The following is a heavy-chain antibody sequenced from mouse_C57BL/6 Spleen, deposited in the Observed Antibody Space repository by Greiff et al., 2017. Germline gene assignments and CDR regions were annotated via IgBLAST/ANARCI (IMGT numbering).Heavy chain of an antibody. J-gene: IGHJ3*01. CDR1: GFTFSDYG. CDR3: AKAPIYYGNYGAY. CDR2: ISSGSSTI. V-gene: IGHV5-17*01. Sequence: EVQGVESGGGLVKPGGSLKLSCAASGFTFSDYGMHWVRQAPEKGLEWVAYISSGSSTIYYADTVKGRFTISRDNAKNTLFLQMTSLRSEDTAMYYCAKAPIYYGNYGAYWGQGTLVTVSA. D-gene: IGHD2-1*01.